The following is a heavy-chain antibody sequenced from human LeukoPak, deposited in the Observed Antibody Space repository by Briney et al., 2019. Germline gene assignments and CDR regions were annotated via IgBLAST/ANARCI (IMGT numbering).Heavy chain of an antibody. CDR3: ASHPRYCSSTSCYTANWFDP. V-gene: IGHV1-69*05. D-gene: IGHD2-2*02. Sequence: ASVKVSCKASGGTFSSYAISWVRQAPGQGLEWMGRIIPIFGTANYAQKFQGRVTITTDESTSTAYMELSSLRSEDTAVYYCASHPRYCSSTSCYTANWFDPWGQGTLVTVSS. CDR2: IIPIFGTA. J-gene: IGHJ5*02. CDR1: GGTFSSYA.